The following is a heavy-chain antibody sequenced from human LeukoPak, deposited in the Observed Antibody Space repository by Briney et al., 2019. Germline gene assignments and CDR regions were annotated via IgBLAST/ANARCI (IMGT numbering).Heavy chain of an antibody. CDR2: ISSSSSYI. CDR3: AREHGSNDAFDI. CDR1: GFTFSSYS. V-gene: IGHV3-21*01. Sequence: GGSLRLSCAASGFTFSSYSMNWVRQAPGKGLELVSSISSSSSYIYYADSVKGRFTISRDNAKNSLYLQMNSLRAEDTAVYYCAREHGSNDAFDIWGQGTMVTVSS. J-gene: IGHJ3*02.